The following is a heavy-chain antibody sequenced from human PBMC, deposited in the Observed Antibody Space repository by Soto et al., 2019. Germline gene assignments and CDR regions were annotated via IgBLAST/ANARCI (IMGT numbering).Heavy chain of an antibody. CDR1: GFSLNTRGVG. CDR3: AHRPRGYSYHFDY. J-gene: IGHJ4*02. D-gene: IGHD5-18*01. CDR2: LYWDDDE. V-gene: IGHV2-5*02. Sequence: QITLKESGPTLVKPTQTLTLTCTFSGFSLNTRGVGVAWIRQPPGKALEWLALLYWDDDEGYRPSLRSRLTITTDTSKNHVVLTMTNMDPVATATYYCAHRPRGYSYHFDYWGQGTLVTVSS.